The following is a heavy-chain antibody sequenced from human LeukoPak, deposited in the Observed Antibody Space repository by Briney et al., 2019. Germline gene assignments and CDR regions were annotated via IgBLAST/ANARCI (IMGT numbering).Heavy chain of an antibody. CDR2: IKQDGSEK. CDR1: GSTFTSYW. Sequence: GGSLRLSCAASGSTFTSYWMTWVRQAPGKGLEWVANIKQDGSEKYYVDSVKGRFTISRDNAKNSLYLQMNSLRAEDTAVYHCGRAFGDFWSGYYPSYYNYYMDVWGKGTTVTVSS. V-gene: IGHV3-7*01. CDR3: GRAFGDFWSGYYPSYYNYYMDV. J-gene: IGHJ6*03. D-gene: IGHD3-3*01.